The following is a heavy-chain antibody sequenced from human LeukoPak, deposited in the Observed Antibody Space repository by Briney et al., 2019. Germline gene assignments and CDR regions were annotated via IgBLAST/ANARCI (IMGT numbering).Heavy chain of an antibody. CDR2: ISSDGSST. V-gene: IGHV3-74*03. J-gene: IGHJ4*02. Sequence: GGSLRLSCAASGFTFSTYWMHWVRQAPGKGLVWVSHISSDGSSTTYADSVKARFTVSRDNAKNTLYLHMNSLRAEDTAVYYCARLGDGYNPGYWGQGTLVAVSS. CDR3: ARLGDGYNPGY. CDR1: GFTFSTYW. D-gene: IGHD5-24*01.